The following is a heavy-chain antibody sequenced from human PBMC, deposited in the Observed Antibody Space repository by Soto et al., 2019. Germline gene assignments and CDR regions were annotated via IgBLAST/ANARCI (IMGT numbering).Heavy chain of an antibody. D-gene: IGHD5-18*01. CDR1: GASINSYS. CDR3: ASVRGYSYGLGGLDY. J-gene: IGHJ4*02. Sequence: PSETLSLTCAVSGASINSYSWSWVRLPPGKGLEWIGYIYYTGSTNYSPSLKSRVTISVDTSKNQFSLKLSSVTAADTAVYYCASVRGYSYGLGGLDYWGQGTMVTVS. CDR2: IYYTGST. V-gene: IGHV4-59*01.